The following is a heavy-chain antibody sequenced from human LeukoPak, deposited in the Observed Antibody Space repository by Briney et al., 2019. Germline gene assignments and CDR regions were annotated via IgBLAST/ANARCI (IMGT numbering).Heavy chain of an antibody. CDR3: ARAFQELPQLYYYYYMDV. J-gene: IGHJ6*03. Sequence: PGGSLRLSCAASGFTFSSYEMNWVCQAPGKGLEWVSYISSSGSTIYYADSVKGRFTISRDNAKNSLYLQMNSLRAEDTAVYYCARAFQELPQLYYYYYMDVWGKGTTVTVSS. V-gene: IGHV3-48*03. D-gene: IGHD6-13*01. CDR2: ISSSGSTI. CDR1: GFTFSSYE.